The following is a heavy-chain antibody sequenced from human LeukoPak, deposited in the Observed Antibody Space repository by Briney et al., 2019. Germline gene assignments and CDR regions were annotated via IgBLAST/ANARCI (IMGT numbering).Heavy chain of an antibody. V-gene: IGHV3-33*01. D-gene: IGHD5-18*01. CDR1: GFIFYNHA. CDR3: ARDLSNGYSYGSDY. J-gene: IGHJ4*02. Sequence: PGSSLRLSCAASGFIFYNHAIHWVRQAPGKGLEWVAIMWSDGSNKYYADSVKGRFTISRDNSKNTLHLQMNTLRAEDTAVYYCARDLSNGYSYGSDYWGQGTLVTVSS. CDR2: MWSDGSNK.